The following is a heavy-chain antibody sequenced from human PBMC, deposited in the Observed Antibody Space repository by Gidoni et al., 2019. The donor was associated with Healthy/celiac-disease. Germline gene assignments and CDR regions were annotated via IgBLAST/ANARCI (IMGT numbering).Heavy chain of an antibody. V-gene: IGHV4-4*07. J-gene: IGHJ2*01. CDR1: GCSISSYY. Sequence: QVQLQESGPGLVKPSATLSLTCTVSGCSISSYYWSWIRQPAGKGLEWIGRIYTSGSTNYNPALKSRVTMSVDTSKNQFSLKLSSVTAADTAVYYCARDRNGSTSCSYWYFDLWGRGTLVTVSS. CDR3: ARDRNGSTSCSYWYFDL. D-gene: IGHD2-2*01. CDR2: IYTSGST.